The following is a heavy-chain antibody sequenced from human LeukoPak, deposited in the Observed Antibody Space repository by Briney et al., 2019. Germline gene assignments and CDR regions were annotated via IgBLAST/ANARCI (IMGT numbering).Heavy chain of an antibody. D-gene: IGHD3-3*01. V-gene: IGHV1-69*01. CDR2: IIPIFGTA. CDR1: GGTFSSYA. J-gene: IGHJ6*03. Sequence: SVKVSCKASGGTFSSYAISWVRQAPGQGLEWMGGIIPIFGTANYAQKFQGRVTTTADESTSTAYMELSSLRSEDTAVHYCARGSVRRFLDYMDVWGKGTTVTVSS. CDR3: ARGSVRRFLDYMDV.